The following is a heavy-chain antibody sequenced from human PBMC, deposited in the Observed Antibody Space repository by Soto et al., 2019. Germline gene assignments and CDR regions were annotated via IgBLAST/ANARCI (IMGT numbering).Heavy chain of an antibody. CDR2: VSAYNGNT. J-gene: IGHJ4*02. V-gene: IGHV1-18*01. CDR3: ASGPGADPMAF. Sequence: ASVKVSGKASGYTFTNYGFSWVRQAPGQGLEWMGWVSAYNGNTKYEQKFQDRISMTTDTSTSTAYMEVRSLTSDDTAFYYCASGPGADPMAFWGQEPLVTVSS. CDR1: GYTFTNYG.